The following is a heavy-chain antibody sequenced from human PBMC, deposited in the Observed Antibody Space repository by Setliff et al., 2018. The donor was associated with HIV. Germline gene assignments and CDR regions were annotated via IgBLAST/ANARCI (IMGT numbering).Heavy chain of an antibody. D-gene: IGHD6-13*01. V-gene: IGHV3-30*02. CDR1: GFTFSTYG. CDR2: IRYDGSNK. Sequence: GGSLRLSCAASGFTFSTYGMHWVRQAPGKGLEWVAFIRYDGSNKYYADSVKGRFTISRDNSKNTLHLQMNSLRAEDTAIYYCARATAAWDDAFDIWGQGTMVTVSS. J-gene: IGHJ3*02. CDR3: ARATAAWDDAFDI.